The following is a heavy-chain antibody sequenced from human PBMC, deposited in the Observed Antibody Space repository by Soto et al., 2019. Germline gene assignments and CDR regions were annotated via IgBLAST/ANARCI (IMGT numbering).Heavy chain of an antibody. V-gene: IGHV3-30-3*01. CDR1: GFTFSSYA. J-gene: IGHJ4*02. CDR2: ISYDGSNK. CDR3: ASPPSYPNDY. D-gene: IGHD5-18*01. Sequence: QVQLVESGGGVVQPGRSLRLSCAASGFTFSSYAMHWVRQAPGKGLEWVAVISYDGSNKYYADSVKGRFTISRDNSKNTLYLQMNSLRAEDTAGYYCASPPSYPNDYWGQGTLVTVSS.